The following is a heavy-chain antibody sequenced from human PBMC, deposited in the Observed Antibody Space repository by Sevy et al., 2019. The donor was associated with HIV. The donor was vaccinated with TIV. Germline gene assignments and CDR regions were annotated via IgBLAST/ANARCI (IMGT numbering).Heavy chain of an antibody. J-gene: IGHJ6*02. Sequence: SETLSLTCIVSGGSINSASYYWGWIRQPPGKGLEWIGSVYYSGSTYYNPSLKIRITILVETSKNHFSLELSSVTAADTAVYYCVRHDSEVAADSYGMDVWGQGTTVTVSS. CDR2: VYYSGST. V-gene: IGHV4-39*01. CDR1: GGSINSASYY. CDR3: VRHDSEVAADSYGMDV. D-gene: IGHD2-15*01.